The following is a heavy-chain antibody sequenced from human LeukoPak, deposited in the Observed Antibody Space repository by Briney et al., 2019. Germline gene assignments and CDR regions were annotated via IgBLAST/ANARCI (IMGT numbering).Heavy chain of an antibody. V-gene: IGHV3-23*01. CDR2: FSGSGGRT. D-gene: IGHD6-19*01. J-gene: IGHJ5*02. CDR1: GFTVSNYA. Sequence: GGSLRLSCAASGFTVSNYAMNWVRQAPGKGLQWVSGFSGSGGRTYYADSVKGRFTISRDNSKNTFFLPMNTLRAADTAVYYCAKGSGSGWYGWFAPWGQGTLVTVSS. CDR3: AKGSGSGWYGWFAP.